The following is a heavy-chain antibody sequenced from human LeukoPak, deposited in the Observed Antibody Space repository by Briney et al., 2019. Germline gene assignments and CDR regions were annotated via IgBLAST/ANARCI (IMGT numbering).Heavy chain of an antibody. D-gene: IGHD6-13*01. Sequence: SETLSLTCTVSGGSISSSSTYYWGWIRQPPGKGLEWIGSIYYSGSTDYNSSLKSRVTISVDTSKNQFSLKLSSVTAADTAVYYCARLYSRFYYYYMDVWGKGTTVTISS. J-gene: IGHJ6*03. CDR2: IYYSGST. V-gene: IGHV4-39*01. CDR1: GGSISSSSTYY. CDR3: ARLYSRFYYYYMDV.